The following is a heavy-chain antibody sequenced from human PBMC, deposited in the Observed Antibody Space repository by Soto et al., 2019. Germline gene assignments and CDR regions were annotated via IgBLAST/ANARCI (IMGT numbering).Heavy chain of an antibody. Sequence: GKGLEWVGRIRSKANSYATAYAASVKGRFTISRDDSKNTAYLQMNSLKTEDTAVYYFSRRPDVGVVPVGSLSDYWGQG. D-gene: IGHD2-2*01. J-gene: IGHJ4*02. CDR2: IRSKANSYAT. V-gene: IGHV3-73*01. CDR3: SRRPDVGVVPVGSLSDY.